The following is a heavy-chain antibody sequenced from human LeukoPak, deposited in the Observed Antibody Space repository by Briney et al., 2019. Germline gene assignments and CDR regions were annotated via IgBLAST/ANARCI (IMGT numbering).Heavy chain of an antibody. J-gene: IGHJ3*01. Sequence: GESLKISCKGSGYSFTKYWIGWVRQMPGKGLEWMGIIYPGDSDSRLSPSLQGQVTISADRSISTAYLQWNSLKASDTAMYYCARGHHVVVATATWASDAFDLWGQGTMVTVSS. CDR3: ARGHHVVVATATWASDAFDL. D-gene: IGHD2-21*02. CDR1: GYSFTKYW. V-gene: IGHV5-51*01. CDR2: IYPGDSDS.